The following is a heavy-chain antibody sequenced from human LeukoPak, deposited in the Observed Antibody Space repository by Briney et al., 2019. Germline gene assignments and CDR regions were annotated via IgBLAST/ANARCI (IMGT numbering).Heavy chain of an antibody. Sequence: GGSLEPSCAPSGFTSISYGRHWVRQAQGKGRFGFQRIKGDGNTNYADSVKGRFTISRDNAKNTVSLQMNSLRAEDTGVYYCARAPSEIGGYYPEYFRHWGQGTLVTVSS. V-gene: IGHV3-74*01. CDR1: GFTSISYG. D-gene: IGHD3-22*01. J-gene: IGHJ1*01. CDR2: IKGDGNT. CDR3: ARAPSEIGGYYPEYFRH.